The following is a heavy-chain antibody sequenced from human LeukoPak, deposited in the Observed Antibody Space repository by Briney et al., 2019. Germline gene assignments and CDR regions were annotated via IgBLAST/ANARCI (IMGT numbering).Heavy chain of an antibody. CDR1: GYTFTSYD. CDR2: MNPNSGNT. V-gene: IGHV1-8*01. D-gene: IGHD2-15*01. CDR3: ARRGCSGGSCYRDDAFDI. J-gene: IGHJ3*02. Sequence: ASVKVSCKASGYTFTSYDINWVRQATGQGLEWMGWMNPNSGNTGYAQKFQGRVTMTRNTSISTAYMELSSLRSEDTAVYYCARRGCSGGSCYRDDAFDIWGQGTMVTVS.